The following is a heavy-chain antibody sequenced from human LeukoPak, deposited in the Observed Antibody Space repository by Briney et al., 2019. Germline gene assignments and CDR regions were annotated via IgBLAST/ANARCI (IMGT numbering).Heavy chain of an antibody. V-gene: IGHV1-2*02. D-gene: IGHD5-24*01. CDR2: INPNSGGT. CDR3: ASRRDGYNYGAFDI. Sequence: ASVKVSCKASGYTFPGYYMHWVRQAPGQGLEWMGWINPNSGGTNYAQKFQGRVTMTRDTSISTAYMELSRLRSDDTAVYYCASRRDGYNYGAFDIWGQGTMVTVSS. CDR1: GYTFPGYY. J-gene: IGHJ3*02.